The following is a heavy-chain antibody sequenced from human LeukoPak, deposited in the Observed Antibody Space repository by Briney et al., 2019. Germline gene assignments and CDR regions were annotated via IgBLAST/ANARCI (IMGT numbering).Heavy chain of an antibody. D-gene: IGHD5-12*01. CDR3: VKAREYSGHDPVRDY. V-gene: IGHV3-15*01. CDR1: GFTFSNAW. CDR2: IKSKTDGGTT. Sequence: SGGSLRLSCAASGFTFSNAWMSWVRQAPGKGLEWVGRIKSKTDGGTTDYAAPVKGRFTISRDDSKNTLYLQMNSLKTEDTAIYYCVKAREYSGHDPVRDYWGQGALVTVSS. J-gene: IGHJ4*02.